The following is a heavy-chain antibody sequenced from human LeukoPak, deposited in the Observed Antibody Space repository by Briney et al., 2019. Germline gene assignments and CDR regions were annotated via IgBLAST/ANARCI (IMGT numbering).Heavy chain of an antibody. V-gene: IGHV3-33*01. CDR1: GFTFSNFG. J-gene: IGHJ4*02. CDR2: IWYDGSNE. D-gene: IGHD3-16*01. CDR3: ARGAGGNTAEFDY. Sequence: PGGSLRLSCAASGFTFSNFGMHWVRQAPGKGLEWVAIIWYDGSNEYYTDSVKGRFTISRDNSKNALYLEMNSLRDEDTAVYYCARGAGGNTAEFDYWGQGSLVTVSS.